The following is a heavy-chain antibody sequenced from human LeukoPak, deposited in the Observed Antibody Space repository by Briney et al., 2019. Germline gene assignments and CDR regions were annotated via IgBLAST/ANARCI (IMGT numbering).Heavy chain of an antibody. V-gene: IGHV4-34*01. D-gene: IGHD1-26*01. Sequence: PSETLSLTRAVYGGSFSGYYWSWIRQPPGKGLEWIGEINHSGSTNYNPSLKSRVTISVDTSKNQFSLKLSSVTAADSALYYCAKNRLVGPVILGGDYWGQGVLVTVSS. CDR2: INHSGST. J-gene: IGHJ4*02. CDR1: GGSFSGYY. CDR3: AKNRLVGPVILGGDY.